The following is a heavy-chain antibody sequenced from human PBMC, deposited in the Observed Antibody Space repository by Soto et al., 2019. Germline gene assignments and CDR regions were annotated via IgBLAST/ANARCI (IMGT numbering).Heavy chain of an antibody. D-gene: IGHD2-2*01. J-gene: IGHJ3*02. V-gene: IGHV3-48*03. CDR3: ARDFGPHCSSTSCYDAFDI. Sequence: GGSLRLSCAASGFTFSSYEMNWVRQAPGKGLEWVSYISSSGSTIYYADSVKGRFTISRDNAKNSLYLQMNSLRAEDTAVYYCARDFGPHCSSTSCYDAFDIWGQGTMVTVSS. CDR1: GFTFSSYE. CDR2: ISSSGSTI.